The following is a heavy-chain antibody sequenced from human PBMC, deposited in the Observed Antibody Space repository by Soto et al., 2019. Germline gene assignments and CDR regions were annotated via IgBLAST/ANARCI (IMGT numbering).Heavy chain of an antibody. V-gene: IGHV3-21*01. CDR3: ARDRYEILTGYRRRADNWFDP. Sequence: PGGSLRLSCAASGFTFSSYAMSWVRQAPGKGLEWVSAISGSSSYIYYADSVKGRFTISRDNAKNSLYLQMNSLRAEDTAVYYCARDRYEILTGYRRRADNWFDPWGQGTLVT. J-gene: IGHJ5*02. CDR2: ISGSSSYI. CDR1: GFTFSSYA. D-gene: IGHD3-9*01.